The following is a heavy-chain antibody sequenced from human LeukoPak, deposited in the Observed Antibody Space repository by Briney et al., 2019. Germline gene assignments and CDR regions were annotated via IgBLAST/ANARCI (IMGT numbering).Heavy chain of an antibody. CDR1: GFTFSSYA. CDR3: AKPRDIDSWAFDV. D-gene: IGHD2-15*01. J-gene: IGHJ3*01. CDR2: ISGTGGST. V-gene: IGHV3-23*01. Sequence: GGSLRLSCEVAGFTFSSYAMNWVRQAPGRGLEWVSGISGTGGSTYYADSVKGRFTISRDNSKNTLNLQMNSLRTEDTAVYYCAKPRDIDSWAFDVWGQGTMVTVS.